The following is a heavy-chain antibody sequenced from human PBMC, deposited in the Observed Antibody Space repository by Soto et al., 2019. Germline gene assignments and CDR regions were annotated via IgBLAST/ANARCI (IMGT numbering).Heavy chain of an antibody. CDR2: IRTQTNNYAT. J-gene: IGHJ6*02. V-gene: IGHV3-73*02. D-gene: IGHD2-8*01. CDR3: SRHQEGRGMVFYGIDI. CDR1: GFTFSGSD. Sequence: DGLLVESGGGLVQSGGSLKLSCAASGFTFSGSDMHWVRQAPGKGLEWVGRIRTQTNNYATSYAPSVRGRFSISRDDSDNTASLQMRNLKTEDTAVYYCSRHQEGRGMVFYGIDIWGQGTTVTVSS.